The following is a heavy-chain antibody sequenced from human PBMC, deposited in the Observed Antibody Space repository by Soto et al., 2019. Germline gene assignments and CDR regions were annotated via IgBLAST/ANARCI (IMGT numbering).Heavy chain of an antibody. CDR3: LNAASADAFDA. D-gene: IGHD2-15*01. CDR2: IKQDGSEK. V-gene: IGHV3-7*01. CDR1: GFSFSRYW. Sequence: GGSLRLSCAASGFSFSRYWMNWVRQAPGKGLEWVANIKQDGSEKYYVDSVKGRFTIHRDNAKNSLYLQMTNLRVEDTARYYCLNAASADAFDAWGQGTEVTVSS. J-gene: IGHJ3*01.